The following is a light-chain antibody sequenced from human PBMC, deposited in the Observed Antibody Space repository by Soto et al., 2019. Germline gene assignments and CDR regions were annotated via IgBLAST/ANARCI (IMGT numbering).Light chain of an antibody. V-gene: IGLV2-11*01. CDR1: SSDVGHYNY. J-gene: IGLJ3*02. Sequence: QSALTQPRSVSGSPGQSVTISCTGTSSDVGHYNYVSWYQQHPGKAPKLMIYDVSQRPSGVPDRFSGSKSANTASLTISGLQAEDEADYYCSSFTRSSTWLFGGGTKLTVL. CDR3: SSFTRSSTWL. CDR2: DVS.